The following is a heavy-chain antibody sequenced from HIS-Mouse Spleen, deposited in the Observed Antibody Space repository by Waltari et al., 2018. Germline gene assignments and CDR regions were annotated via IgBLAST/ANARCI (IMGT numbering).Heavy chain of an antibody. CDR1: GGSISSSSYY. CDR2: IYYSGST. CDR3: AREIPYSSSWYDWYFDL. Sequence: QLQLQESGPGLVKPSETLSLTCTVSGGSISSSSYYWGWNRQPPGKGLEWIGSIYYSGSTDYSPSIKRRVTISVDTSKNQFSLKLSAVTAADTAVYYCAREIPYSSSWYDWYFDLWGRGTLVTVSS. J-gene: IGHJ2*01. D-gene: IGHD6-13*01. V-gene: IGHV4-39*07.